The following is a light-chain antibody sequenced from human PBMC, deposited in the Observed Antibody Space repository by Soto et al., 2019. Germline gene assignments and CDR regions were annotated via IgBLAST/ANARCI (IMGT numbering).Light chain of an antibody. J-gene: IGKJ2*01. CDR3: HQYNNWPPYT. V-gene: IGKV3-15*01. Sequence: EIVMTQSPATLSVFPGERATLSCRASQSISTNLAWYQQKPGQAPRLLLYGESARATGIPARFSGSGSGTEFTLTISSLQSEDFAVYYCHQYNNWPPYTFGQGTKLEIK. CDR2: GES. CDR1: QSISTN.